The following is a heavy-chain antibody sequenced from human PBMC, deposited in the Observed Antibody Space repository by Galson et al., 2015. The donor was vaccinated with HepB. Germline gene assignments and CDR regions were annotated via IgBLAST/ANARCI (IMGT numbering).Heavy chain of an antibody. D-gene: IGHD7-27*01. Sequence: SLRLSCAASGFIFNNYNMIWVRQAPGKGLEWVSSISSDSSYRYYAESVKGRFTISRDNTKNSLSLQMNSLRAEDTALYYCARDRPLGTPLDYWGQGTLVTVSS. V-gene: IGHV3-21*01. CDR2: ISSDSSYR. CDR1: GFIFNNYN. J-gene: IGHJ4*02. CDR3: ARDRPLGTPLDY.